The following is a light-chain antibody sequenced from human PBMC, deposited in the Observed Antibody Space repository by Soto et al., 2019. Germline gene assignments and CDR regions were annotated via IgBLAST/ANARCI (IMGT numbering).Light chain of an antibody. CDR3: QQYHNLPRT. CDR1: QDINNY. J-gene: IGKJ1*01. CDR2: DAS. Sequence: DIQLTQSPSSLSASVGDRVTITCQASQDINNYLVWYQQKPGKAPKFLIFDASILETGVPSRFRGSGSGTDFTFTINSLQPEEIATYYCQQYHNLPRTFGQGTKVEIK. V-gene: IGKV1-33*01.